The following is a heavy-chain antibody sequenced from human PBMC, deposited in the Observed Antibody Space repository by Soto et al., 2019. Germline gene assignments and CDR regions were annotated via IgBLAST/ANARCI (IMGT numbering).Heavy chain of an antibody. CDR2: IYPGDSDT. D-gene: IGHD3-10*01. CDR1: GYSFTSYW. J-gene: IGHJ4*02. V-gene: IGHV5-51*01. Sequence: GESRKISCKGSGYSFTSYWIGWVRQMPGKGLEWMGIIYPGDSDTRYSPSFQGQVTISADKSISTAYLQWSSLKASDTAMYYCARHGSRYYSCPDYWGQGTLVTVSS. CDR3: ARHGSRYYSCPDY.